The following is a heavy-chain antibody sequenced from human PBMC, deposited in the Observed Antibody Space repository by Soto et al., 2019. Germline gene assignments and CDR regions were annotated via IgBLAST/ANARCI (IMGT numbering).Heavy chain of an antibody. CDR1: GGSIRGYY. CDR3: ARDLWGYCGTDCYPLDV. V-gene: IGHV4-59*01. Sequence: SETLSLNCTVSGGSIRGYYWSLIPQPPGKGLEWIGYMYNTGSTVYNPSFKSRVTISVDTSKNQFSLKLNSVTAADTAVYYCARDLWGYCGTDCYPLDVWGQGTTVT. CDR2: MYNTGST. J-gene: IGHJ6*02. D-gene: IGHD2-21*02.